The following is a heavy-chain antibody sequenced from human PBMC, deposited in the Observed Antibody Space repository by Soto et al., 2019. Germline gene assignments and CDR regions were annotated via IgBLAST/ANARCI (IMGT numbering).Heavy chain of an antibody. V-gene: IGHV2-5*02. CDR2: IYWDDDH. J-gene: IGHJ5*02. Sequence: QITLRESGPALVRPTQTLTLTCTFSGFSLSSNGVGVGWIRQPPGKALEWLALIYWDDDHRYSPSLKTRLTIPKDTTKNQVVLTMTKLDPVDTATYYCAQEMYYSTYFAPWGQGTLVTVSS. D-gene: IGHD3-10*01. CDR3: AQEMYYSTYFAP. CDR1: GFSLSSNGVG.